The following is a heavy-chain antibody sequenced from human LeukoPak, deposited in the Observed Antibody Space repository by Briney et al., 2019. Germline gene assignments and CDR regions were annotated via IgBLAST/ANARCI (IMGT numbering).Heavy chain of an antibody. V-gene: IGHV3-15*01. D-gene: IGHD2-21*01. CDR2: IQSKIDAETA. J-gene: IGHJ3*02. CDR3: ATGVISNVAFDI. Sequence: SGGSLRLSCVASGFTYINAWMSWVRQAPGKGLEWVGRIQSKIDAETAHYAAPVKGRFTISRDDSKNTLHLQMNSLKTEDTAIYYCATGVISNVAFDIWGQGTVVTVSS. CDR1: GFTYINAW.